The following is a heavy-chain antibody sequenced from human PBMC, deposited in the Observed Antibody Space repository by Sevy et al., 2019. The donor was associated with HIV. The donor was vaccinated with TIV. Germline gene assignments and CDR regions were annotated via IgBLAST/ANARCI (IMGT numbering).Heavy chain of an antibody. CDR2: IGYDGTNK. D-gene: IGHD3-10*01. CDR1: GFTFSSYG. J-gene: IGHJ3*02. CDR3: ARGKRVRFTLVRGDLDI. V-gene: IGHV3-33*01. Sequence: GGSLRLSCAASGFTFSSYGMHWVRQAPGKGLDWVALIGYDGTNKYYADSVKGRFTISRDNSKNTLYLQMNSLRAEDTAVYYCARGKRVRFTLVRGDLDIWGQGTMVTVPS.